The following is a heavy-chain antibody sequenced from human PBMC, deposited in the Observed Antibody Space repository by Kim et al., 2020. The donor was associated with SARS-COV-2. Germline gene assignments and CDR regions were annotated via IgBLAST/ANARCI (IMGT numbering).Heavy chain of an antibody. CDR3: ASTPSVSSWYDWWFDP. CDR2: IYYSGST. V-gene: IGHV4-59*13. J-gene: IGHJ5*02. CDR1: GGSISSYY. Sequence: SETLSLTCTVSGGSISSYYWSWIRQPPGKGLEWIGYIYYSGSTNYNPSLKSRVTISVDTSKNQFSLKLSSVTAADTAVYYCASTPSVSSWYDWWFDPWGQGTLVTVSS. D-gene: IGHD6-13*01.